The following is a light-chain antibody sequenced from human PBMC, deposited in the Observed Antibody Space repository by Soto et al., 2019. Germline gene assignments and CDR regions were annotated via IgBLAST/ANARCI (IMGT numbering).Light chain of an antibody. CDR1: SSNIGTNT. CDR3: GAWDDSLNGYV. J-gene: IGLJ1*01. Sequence: QSVLTQPPSASGTPGQRVTISCSGGSSNIGTNTVNWYQHLPGTAPKLIIFADAQRPSGVPDRFSGSKSGTSASLAISGLQSEDEADYYCGAWDDSLNGYVFGTGTKLTVL. V-gene: IGLV1-44*01. CDR2: ADA.